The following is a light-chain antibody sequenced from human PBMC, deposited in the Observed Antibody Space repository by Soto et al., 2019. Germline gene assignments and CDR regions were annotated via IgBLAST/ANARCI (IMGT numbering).Light chain of an antibody. V-gene: IGLV7-43*01. CDR1: TGAVTSGFY. CDR2: ATS. Sequence: QSVVTQEPSLTVSPGGTVTLTCASSTGAVTSGFYPNWFQQKPGQAPRPLIYATSNKHSWTPARFSGSLLGGKAALTLSGVQPDDEADYYCLLYYNGAQGVFGGGTKLTVL. J-gene: IGLJ3*02. CDR3: LLYYNGAQGV.